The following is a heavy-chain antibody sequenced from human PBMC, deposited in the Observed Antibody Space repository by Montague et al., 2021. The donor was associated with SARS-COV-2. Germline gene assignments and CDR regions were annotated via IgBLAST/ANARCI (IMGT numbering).Heavy chain of an antibody. CDR2: ISYDGSNK. CDR3: ASLGPYDSSGYFIPEGGMDV. J-gene: IGHJ6*02. Sequence: SLRLSCAASGFTFSSYAMHWVRQAPGKGLEWVAVISYDGSNKYYLDSVKGRFTISRDNSKNTLYLQMNSLRAEDTAVYYCASLGPYDSSGYFIPEGGMDVWGQGTTVTVSS. V-gene: IGHV3-30*04. CDR1: GFTFSSYA. D-gene: IGHD3-22*01.